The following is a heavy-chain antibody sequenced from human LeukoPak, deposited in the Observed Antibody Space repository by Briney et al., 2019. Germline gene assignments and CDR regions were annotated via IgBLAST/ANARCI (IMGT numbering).Heavy chain of an antibody. CDR2: IYYSGST. J-gene: IGHJ6*03. V-gene: IGHV4-30-4*08. CDR3: ARVGYCSSTSCSGYYYMDV. D-gene: IGHD2-2*01. Sequence: SETLSLTCTVSGGSISSGDYYWSWIRQPPGKGLEWIGYIYYSGSTYYNPSLKSRVTISVDTSKNQFSLKLSSVTAADTAVYYCARVGYCSSTSCSGYYYMDVWGKGTTVTVSS. CDR1: GGSISSGDYY.